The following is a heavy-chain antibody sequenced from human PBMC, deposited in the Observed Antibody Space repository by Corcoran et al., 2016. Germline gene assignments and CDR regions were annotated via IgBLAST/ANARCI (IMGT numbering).Heavy chain of an antibody. D-gene: IGHD5-12*01. J-gene: IGHJ4*02. Sequence: QVQLQESGPGLVKPSETLSLTCTVSGGSIGSYYWSWIRQPPGKGLEWIGYIYYSGSTNYNPSLKSRVTISVDTSKNQFSLKLSSVTAADTAVYYCARVMATIWGFVDYFDYWGQGTLVTVSS. CDR1: GGSIGSYY. V-gene: IGHV4-59*01. CDR2: IYYSGST. CDR3: ARVMATIWGFVDYFDY.